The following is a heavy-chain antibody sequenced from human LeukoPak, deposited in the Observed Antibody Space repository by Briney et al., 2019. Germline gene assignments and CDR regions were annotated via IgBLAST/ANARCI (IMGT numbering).Heavy chain of an antibody. J-gene: IGHJ4*02. CDR2: IYTSGTT. Sequence: SETLSLTCTVSGGSISSGSYYWSWIRQPAGTGLEWIGRIYTSGTTNYNPSLKSRVTISLDTSKNNFSLKLNSVTAADTAVFYCAGGRQWLSFDIWGQGILVTVSS. V-gene: IGHV4-61*02. CDR1: GGSISSGSYY. CDR3: AGGRQWLSFDI. D-gene: IGHD6-19*01.